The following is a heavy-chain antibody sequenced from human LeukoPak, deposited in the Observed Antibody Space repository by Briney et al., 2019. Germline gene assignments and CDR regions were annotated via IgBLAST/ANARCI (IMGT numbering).Heavy chain of an antibody. CDR1: GFIFRNHA. CDR2: ISYDGSNK. CDR3: ARGDDYGDS. V-gene: IGHV3-30-3*01. D-gene: IGHD4-17*01. J-gene: IGHJ4*02. Sequence: GGSLRLSCAASGFIFRNHAIHWVRQAPGKGLDWVAVISYDGSNKYYADSVKGRFTISRDDSKNTLYLQMNSLRAEDTAVYYCARGDDYGDSWGQGTLVTVSS.